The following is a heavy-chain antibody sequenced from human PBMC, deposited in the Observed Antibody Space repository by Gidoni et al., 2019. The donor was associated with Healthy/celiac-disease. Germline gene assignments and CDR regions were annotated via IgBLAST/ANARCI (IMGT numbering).Heavy chain of an antibody. CDR2: IYWNDDK. J-gene: IGHJ4*02. Sequence: QITLKESGPTLVKPTQTLTLTCTFSGFSLSTSGVGVGWIRQPPGKALEWLALIYWNDDKRYSPSLKSRLTITKDTSKNQVVLTMTNMDPVDTATYYCAHTPDFPLQYCGGDCYGDYYFDYWGQGTLVTVSS. D-gene: IGHD2-21*02. V-gene: IGHV2-5*01. CDR3: AHTPDFPLQYCGGDCYGDYYFDY. CDR1: GFSLSTSGVG.